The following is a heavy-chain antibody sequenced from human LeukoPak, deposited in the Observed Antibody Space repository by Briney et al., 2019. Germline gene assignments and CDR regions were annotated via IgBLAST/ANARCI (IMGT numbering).Heavy chain of an antibody. Sequence: WASVKVSCKASGYTFTGYYMHWVRQAPGQGLEWMGWINPNSGGTNYAQKFQGRVTMTRDTSISTAYMELSRLRSDDTAVYYCARDSWSLEYYFDYWGQGTLVTVSS. D-gene: IGHD1-26*01. V-gene: IGHV1-2*02. CDR2: INPNSGGT. CDR3: ARDSWSLEYYFDY. CDR1: GYTFTGYY. J-gene: IGHJ4*02.